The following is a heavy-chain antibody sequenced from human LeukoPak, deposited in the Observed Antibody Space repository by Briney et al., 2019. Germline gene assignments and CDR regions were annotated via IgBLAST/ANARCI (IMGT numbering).Heavy chain of an antibody. D-gene: IGHD3-3*01. CDR1: GFTFSSYW. CDR3: AAPSGYYDFWSGYSPRPFDY. CDR2: IKQDGSGK. J-gene: IGHJ4*02. Sequence: GGSLRLSCAASGFTFSSYWMSWVRQAPGKGLEWVANIKQDGSGKYYVDSVKGRFTISRDNAKNSLYLQMNSLRAEDTAVYYCAAPSGYYDFWSGYSPRPFDYWGQGTLVTVSS. V-gene: IGHV3-7*01.